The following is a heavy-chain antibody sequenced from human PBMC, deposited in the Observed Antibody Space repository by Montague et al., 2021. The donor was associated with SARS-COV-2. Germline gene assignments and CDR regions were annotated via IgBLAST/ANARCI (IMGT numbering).Heavy chain of an antibody. CDR2: IGIGGDT. V-gene: IGHV3-13*04. D-gene: IGHD6-6*01. J-gene: IGHJ4*02. Sequence: SLRLSCAASGFTFGGYDMNWVRQAPGKGLEWVSAIGIGGDTYYLGSVKGRFIISRENAKNSLYLQMNRLRVGDTAVYYCARGGEWSSSSLPDYWGQGTLVTVSS. CDR3: ARGGEWSSSSLPDY. CDR1: GFTFGGYD.